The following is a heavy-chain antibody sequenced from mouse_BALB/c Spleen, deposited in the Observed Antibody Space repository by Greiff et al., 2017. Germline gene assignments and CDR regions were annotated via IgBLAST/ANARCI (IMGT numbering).Heavy chain of an antibody. J-gene: IGHJ3*01. CDR2: ISSGGSYT. CDR3: AIKGYDYDWLAY. Sequence: EVQVVESGGDLVKPGGSLKLSCAASGFTFSSYGMSWVRQTPDKRLEWVATISSGGSYTYYPDSVKGRFTISRDNAKNTLYLQMSSLKSEDTAMYNGAIKGYDYDWLAYWGQGTLVTVS. CDR1: GFTFSSYG. D-gene: IGHD2-4*01. V-gene: IGHV5-6*01.